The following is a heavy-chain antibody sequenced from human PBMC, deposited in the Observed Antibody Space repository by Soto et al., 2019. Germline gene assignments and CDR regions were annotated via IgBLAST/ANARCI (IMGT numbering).Heavy chain of an antibody. CDR2: ISYDGSNK. CDR3: AKDRAVQLDTWRIDY. D-gene: IGHD1-1*01. V-gene: IGHV3-30*18. J-gene: IGHJ4*02. CDR1: GFTFSSYG. Sequence: QVQLVESGGGVVQPGRSLRLSCAASGFTFSSYGMHWVRQAPGKGLEWVAVISYDGSNKYYADSVKGRFTISRDNSKNTLYLQMNSLRSEDTAVYYCAKDRAVQLDTWRIDYWGQGTLVTVSS.